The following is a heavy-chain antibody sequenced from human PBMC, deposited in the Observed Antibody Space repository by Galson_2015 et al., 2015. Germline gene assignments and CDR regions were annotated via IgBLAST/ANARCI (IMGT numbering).Heavy chain of an antibody. D-gene: IGHD3-16*01. CDR3: ARDPLWDRTVGFDY. CDR2: INRDGTDE. J-gene: IGHJ4*02. CDR1: GFSFSIDW. Sequence: ALRLGGAACGFSFSIDWVHWVRHAPGKGLVWVSRINRDGTDETYADSMKGRFTISRDNAKNTLYLQMNSLRAEDTAVYYCARDPLWDRTVGFDYWGQGTLVTVSS. V-gene: IGHV3-74*01.